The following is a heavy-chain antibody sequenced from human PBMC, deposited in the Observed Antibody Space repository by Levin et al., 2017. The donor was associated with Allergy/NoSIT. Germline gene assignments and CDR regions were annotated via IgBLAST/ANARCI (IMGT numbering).Heavy chain of an antibody. CDR1: GFTFSSYG. D-gene: IGHD6-13*01. CDR3: AKGGRPKGSSSLYLDALDS. V-gene: IGHV3-33*06. J-gene: IGHJ3*02. CDR2: IWYDGSHK. Sequence: GESLKISCAASGFTFSSYGIHWVRQAPGKGLEWVAVIWYDGSHKYYADSVKGRFTISRDNSRDTLYLQMNSLRVEDTAVYYCAKGGRPKGSSSLYLDALDSWGPGTMVTVSS.